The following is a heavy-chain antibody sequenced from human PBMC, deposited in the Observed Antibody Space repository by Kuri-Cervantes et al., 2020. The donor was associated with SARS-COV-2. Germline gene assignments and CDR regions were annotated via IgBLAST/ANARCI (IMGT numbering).Heavy chain of an antibody. V-gene: IGHV3-43D*03. CDR1: GFTFDDYA. J-gene: IGHJ3*02. CDR3: ASSNLGVVREPNAFDI. D-gene: IGHD3-3*01. Sequence: GGSLRLSCAASGFTFDDYAMHWVRQAPGKGLEWVSLISWDGGSTYYADSVKGRFTISRDNSKNSLYLQMNSLRSEDTAVYYCASSNLGVVREPNAFDIWGQGTMVTVSS. CDR2: ISWDGGST.